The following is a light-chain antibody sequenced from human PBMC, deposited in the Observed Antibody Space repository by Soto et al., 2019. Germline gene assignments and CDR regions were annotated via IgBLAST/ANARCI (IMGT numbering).Light chain of an antibody. CDR3: ATRDNSLSRWV. Sequence: QSVLTQPPSASGTPGQRVTISCSGSSSNIGTNYVYWYKQLPGTAPKLLIYCNDQRPSGDPDRLSGSKSGTSASLAISGLRSEDEADYYCATRDNSLSRWVFGGGTKVTVL. CDR1: SSNIGTNY. J-gene: IGLJ3*02. CDR2: CND. V-gene: IGLV1-47*02.